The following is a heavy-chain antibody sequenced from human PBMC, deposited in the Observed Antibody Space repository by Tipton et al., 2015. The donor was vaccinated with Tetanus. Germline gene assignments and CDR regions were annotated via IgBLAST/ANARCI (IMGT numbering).Heavy chain of an antibody. CDR1: GFTFGHHA. CDR3: ARVKGLTATYRDADGR. J-gene: IGHJ3*01. CDR2: ISFDGGTD. D-gene: IGHD1-14*01. Sequence: SLRLSCAGSGFTFGHHAIHWVRQAPGKGLEWVAVISFDGGTDNFADSVKGRLTMSRDNSKNTLSFQLNSLTPDDTADYYCARVKGLTATYRDADGRWGRGTRV. V-gene: IGHV3-30*11.